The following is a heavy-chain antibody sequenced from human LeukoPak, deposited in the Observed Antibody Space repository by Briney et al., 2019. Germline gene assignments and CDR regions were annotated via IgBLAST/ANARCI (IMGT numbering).Heavy chain of an antibody. V-gene: IGHV3-23*01. CDR1: GFTFTNHG. D-gene: IGHD5-18*01. J-gene: IGHJ5*02. Sequence: GGSLRLSCAASGFTFTNHGMTWVRQAPGKGLEWVAVISVSGTTTYYADSVKGRVTISRDNSKSTLFLQMNSLRVEDTAVYYCAKDQSPKRYRQTSASWGQGPLVPVSS. CDR3: AKDQSPKRYRQTSAS. CDR2: ISVSGTTT.